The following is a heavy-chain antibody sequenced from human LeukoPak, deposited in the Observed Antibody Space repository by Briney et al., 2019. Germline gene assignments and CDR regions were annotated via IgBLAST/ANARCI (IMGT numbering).Heavy chain of an antibody. CDR3: ARGQKQQWLPR. V-gene: IGHV3-48*04. Sequence: GGSLRLSCAASGFTFSSYSMNWVRQAPGKGLEWVSYISSSSSTIYYADSVKGRFTISRDNAKNSLYLQMNSLRAEDTAVYYCARGQKQQWLPRWGQGTLVTVSS. D-gene: IGHD6-19*01. CDR1: GFTFSSYS. J-gene: IGHJ1*01. CDR2: ISSSSSTI.